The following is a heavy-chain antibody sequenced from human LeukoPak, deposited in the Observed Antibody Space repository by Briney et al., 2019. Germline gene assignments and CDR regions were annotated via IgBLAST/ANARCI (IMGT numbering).Heavy chain of an antibody. CDR1: GFTFSTYG. Sequence: GGSLRLSCAASGFTFSTYGMHWVRQAPGKGLEWVAVIPYDGSNKYYADSVKGRFTISRDNSKNTLYLQMNSLRAEDTAVYYCAKNRIPTAITPDYWGQGTLVTVSS. J-gene: IGHJ4*02. CDR3: AKNRIPTAITPDY. V-gene: IGHV3-30*18. D-gene: IGHD2-2*02. CDR2: IPYDGSNK.